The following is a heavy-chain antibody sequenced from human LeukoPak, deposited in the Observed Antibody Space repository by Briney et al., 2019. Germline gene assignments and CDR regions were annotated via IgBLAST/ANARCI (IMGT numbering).Heavy chain of an antibody. V-gene: IGHV4-39*07. D-gene: IGHD3-22*01. CDR1: GGSISRGSYY. CDR3: GRDRRATYYYDSSGYYSDF. Sequence: PSETLSLTRTVSGGSISRGSYYWGWIRQPPGKGLQWIGSISYSGNTYSNPSLASRVTMSVDTSKNQFSLKLSSVTAADTAVYYCGRDRRATYYYDSSGYYSDFWGQGTLVTVSS. CDR2: ISYSGNT. J-gene: IGHJ4*02.